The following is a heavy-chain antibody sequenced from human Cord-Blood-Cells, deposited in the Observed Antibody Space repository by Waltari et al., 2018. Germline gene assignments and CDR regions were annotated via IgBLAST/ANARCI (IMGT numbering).Heavy chain of an antibody. CDR1: GYSFTSYW. CDR2: IYPSDSDT. V-gene: IGHV5-51*01. J-gene: IGHJ3*02. CDR3: ARRGLLLWFRELGAFDI. Sequence: EVQLVQSGAEVKKPGASLKISCKGSGYSFTSYWTGWVRQMPGKGLEWMGIIYPSDSDTRYSPAIQGHVTISADKSISAAYLQWSSLVASDTTMYYCARRGLLLWFRELGAFDIWGQGTMVTVSS. D-gene: IGHD3-10*01.